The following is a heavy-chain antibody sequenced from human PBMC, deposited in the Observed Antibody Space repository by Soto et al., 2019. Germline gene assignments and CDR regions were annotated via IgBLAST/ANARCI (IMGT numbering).Heavy chain of an antibody. CDR2: IHYGGTT. CDR1: GGSITGYY. Sequence: QVQLQESGPELMRPSETLSLTCTVSGGSITGYYGNWIRQPPGKGLEWLAYIHYGGTTNYNPSLKSRLTISLDTSKNQFSLKLNSVTAADTAVYYCARGWSVRSYYYGMDVWGQGTTVTVSS. D-gene: IGHD6-13*01. J-gene: IGHJ6*02. CDR3: ARGWSVRSYYYGMDV. V-gene: IGHV4-59*01.